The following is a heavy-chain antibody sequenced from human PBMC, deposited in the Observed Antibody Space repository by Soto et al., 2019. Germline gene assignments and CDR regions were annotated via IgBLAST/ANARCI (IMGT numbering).Heavy chain of an antibody. D-gene: IGHD5-12*01. Sequence: VQLQESDPGLVKPSQTLFHICTVSGASITKSYWSWIRQPPGQRLEWIGYIYHRGSSNYNPTLRSRVTIQVDASKSQFSLKLNSVTTADTAVYYCARVFGVYALNAFDIWGQGPMVTVSS. J-gene: IGHJ3*02. CDR1: GASITKSY. V-gene: IGHV4-59*01. CDR3: ARVFGVYALNAFDI. CDR2: IYHRGSS.